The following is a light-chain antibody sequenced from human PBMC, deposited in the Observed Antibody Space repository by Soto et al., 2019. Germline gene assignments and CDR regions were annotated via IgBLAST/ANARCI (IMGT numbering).Light chain of an antibody. V-gene: IGLV2-14*01. CDR2: EVS. J-gene: IGLJ3*02. CDR3: SSYTSSSPRV. CDR1: SSDVGGYNY. Sequence: QSALTQPASVSGSPGQSITISCTGTSSDVGGYNYVSWYQQHPGKAPKRMIYEVSNRPSGVSNRFSGSKSGNTASLIICGLQAEDDADYYCSSYTSSSPRVFGGGTKVTVL.